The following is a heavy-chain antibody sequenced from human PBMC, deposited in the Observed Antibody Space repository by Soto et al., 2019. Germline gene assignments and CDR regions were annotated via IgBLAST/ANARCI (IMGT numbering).Heavy chain of an antibody. D-gene: IGHD4-17*01. CDR1: GGTFSSYA. Sequence: ASVKVSCKASGGTFSSYAICWVRQAPGQGLEWMGGIIPIFGTANYAQKFQGRVTITADESTSTAYMELSSLRSEDTAVYYCARGGRGGDSHNYYYGMDVWGQGTTVTVSS. CDR3: ARGGRGGDSHNYYYGMDV. J-gene: IGHJ6*02. V-gene: IGHV1-69*13. CDR2: IIPIFGTA.